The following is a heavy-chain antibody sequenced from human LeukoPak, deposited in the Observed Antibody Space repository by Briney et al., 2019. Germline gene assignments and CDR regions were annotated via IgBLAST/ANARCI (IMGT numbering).Heavy chain of an antibody. D-gene: IGHD3-3*01. CDR1: GYTFTSYD. CDR2: MNPNSGNS. Sequence: ASVKVSCKASGYTFTSYDINWVRQATGQGLEWMGWMNPNSGNSGYAQKFQGRVTMTRNTSISTAYMELSSLRSEDTAVYYCVRRFVRFLEWPPDYYYYYYYMDVWGKGTTVTVSS. J-gene: IGHJ6*03. V-gene: IGHV1-8*01. CDR3: VRRFVRFLEWPPDYYYYYYYMDV.